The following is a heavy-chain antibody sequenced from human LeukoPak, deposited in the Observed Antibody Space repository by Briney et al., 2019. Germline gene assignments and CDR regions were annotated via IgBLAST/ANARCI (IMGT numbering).Heavy chain of an antibody. CDR3: ARGSARWFDP. J-gene: IGHJ5*02. Sequence: GGSLRLSCAASGFTFSDSYMSWIRQAAGKGLEWISYISSTSSHTNSADSVKGRFTISRDNAKRSLYLRMNSLRAEDTAVYYCARGSARWFDPWGQGTLVTVSS. CDR1: GFTFSDSY. V-gene: IGHV3-11*05. CDR2: ISSTSSHT.